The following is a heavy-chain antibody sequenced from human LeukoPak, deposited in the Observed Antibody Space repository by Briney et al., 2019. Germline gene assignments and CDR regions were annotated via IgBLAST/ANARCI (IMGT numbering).Heavy chain of an antibody. V-gene: IGHV4-59*12. J-gene: IGHJ4*02. CDR2: IYSSGST. D-gene: IGHD2-15*01. CDR1: GGSIRGYY. Sequence: PSETLSLTCNVSGGSIRGYYWSWIRQPPGKGLEWIGYIYSSGSTNYNPSLKSRVTISVDTSKNQFSLKLSSVTAADTAVYYCARRAGYSHDYWGQGTLVTVSS. CDR3: ARRAGYSHDY.